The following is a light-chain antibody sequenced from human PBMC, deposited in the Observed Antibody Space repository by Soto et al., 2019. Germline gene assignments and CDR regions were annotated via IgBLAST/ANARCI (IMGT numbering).Light chain of an antibody. CDR2: VAS. V-gene: IGKV1-9*01. J-gene: IGKJ4*01. CDR3: QQLNSYPLT. CDR1: QGISRF. Sequence: IQLTQSPSSLSASVGDRVTITCRANQGISRFLAWYQQKPGTAPKLLIYVASTLQSGVPSRFSGSGSGTDFTLTISSLQPEDFATYYCQQLNSYPLTFGGGTKVDIK.